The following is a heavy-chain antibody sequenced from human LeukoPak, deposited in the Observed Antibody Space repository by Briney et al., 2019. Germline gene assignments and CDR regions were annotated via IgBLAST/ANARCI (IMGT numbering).Heavy chain of an antibody. Sequence: ASVKVSCKASGYTFTSYYMHWVRQAPGQGLEWMGIINPSGGSTSYAQKFQGRVTMTTDTSTSTAYMELRSLRSDDTAVYYCARAVGITGTRGRWFDPWGQGTLVTVSS. V-gene: IGHV1-46*01. CDR1: GYTFTSYY. D-gene: IGHD1-7*01. J-gene: IGHJ5*02. CDR2: INPSGGST. CDR3: ARAVGITGTRGRWFDP.